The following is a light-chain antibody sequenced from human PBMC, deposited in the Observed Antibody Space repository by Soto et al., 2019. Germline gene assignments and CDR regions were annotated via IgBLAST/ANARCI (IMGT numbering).Light chain of an antibody. V-gene: IGLV2-14*01. CDR1: SSDVGGYNY. Sequence: QSALTQPASVSGSPGQSITISCTGTSSDVGGYNYVSWYQQHPGKAPKLMIYAVNNRPSGVSDRFSGSKSGNTASLTISGLQAEDEADYYCSSCTSGSYVFGTGTKVTVL. J-gene: IGLJ1*01. CDR2: AVN. CDR3: SSCTSGSYV.